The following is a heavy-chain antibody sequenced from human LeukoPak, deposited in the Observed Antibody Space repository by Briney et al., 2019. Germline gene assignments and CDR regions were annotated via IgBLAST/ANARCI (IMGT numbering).Heavy chain of an antibody. Sequence: RASVKVSCKASGYTFTSYVMHWVRQAPGQSLEWMGWINAGNGNTKYPQKFQGRVTITTDTSASTAYMELSSLRSEDTAVYYCARFDYGLTSRNYGIDVWGKGTTVTVSS. CDR2: INAGNGNT. CDR1: GYTFTSYV. CDR3: ARFDYGLTSRNYGIDV. D-gene: IGHD3-10*01. J-gene: IGHJ6*04. V-gene: IGHV1-3*01.